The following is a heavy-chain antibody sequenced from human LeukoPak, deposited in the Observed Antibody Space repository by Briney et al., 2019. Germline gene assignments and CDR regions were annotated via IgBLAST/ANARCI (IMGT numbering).Heavy chain of an antibody. J-gene: IGHJ4*02. CDR2: IRYDGSNK. CDR1: GFTFSSYG. V-gene: IGHV3-30*02. D-gene: IGHD3-3*01. Sequence: PGGSLRLSCAASGFTFSSYGMHWVRQAPGKGLEWVAFIRYDGSNKYYADSVKGRFTISRDNSKNTLYLQMNSLRAEDTAVYYCARDTAGYYDFWGGFPWAKYYFDYWGQGTLVTVSS. CDR3: ARDTAGYYDFWGGFPWAKYYFDY.